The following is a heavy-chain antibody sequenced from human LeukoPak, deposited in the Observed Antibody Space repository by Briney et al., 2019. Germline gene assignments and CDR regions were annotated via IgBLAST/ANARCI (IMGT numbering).Heavy chain of an antibody. CDR1: GFTFSTFA. CDR2: IFPSGGEI. Sequence: GGSLRLSCEASGFTFSTFAMIWVRQPPGKGLEWVSSIFPSGGEIHYADSVRGRFTISRDNSKSTLSLQMNSLRAEDTAIYYCARDGRPLHSNYADYFDYWGQGTLVTVSS. D-gene: IGHD4-11*01. V-gene: IGHV3-23*01. CDR3: ARDGRPLHSNYADYFDY. J-gene: IGHJ4*02.